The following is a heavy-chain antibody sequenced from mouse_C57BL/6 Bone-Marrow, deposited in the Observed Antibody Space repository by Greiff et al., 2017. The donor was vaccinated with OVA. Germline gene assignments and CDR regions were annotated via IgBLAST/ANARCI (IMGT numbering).Heavy chain of an antibody. V-gene: IGHV10-1*01. Sequence: KGLEWVARIRSKSNNYATYYADSVKDRFTISRDDSESMLYLQMNNLKTEDTAMYYCVTVPYWGQGTLVTVSA. CDR2: IRSKSNNYAT. CDR3: VTVPY. J-gene: IGHJ3*01.